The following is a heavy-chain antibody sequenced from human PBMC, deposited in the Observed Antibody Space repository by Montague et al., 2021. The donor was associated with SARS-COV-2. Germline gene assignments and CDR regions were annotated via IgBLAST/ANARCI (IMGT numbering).Heavy chain of an antibody. V-gene: IGHV3-23*01. J-gene: IGHJ5*01. Sequence: SLRLSCAASGFTFSSYAMIWVRQAPGKGLEWVSTISSTGGSTYYADSVKGRFIISRDNSRNTVYMQMNNLRAEYTAVYYCAKGFTYYFASGGYPNYFDPWGQGTLVSVSS. CDR1: GFTFSSYA. CDR3: AKGFTYYFASGGYPNYFDP. D-gene: IGHD3-10*01. CDR2: ISSTGGST.